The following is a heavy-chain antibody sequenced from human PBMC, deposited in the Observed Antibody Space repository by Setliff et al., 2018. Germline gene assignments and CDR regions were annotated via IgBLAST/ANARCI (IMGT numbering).Heavy chain of an antibody. Sequence: GGSLRLSCAASGFTFSSYGMHWVRQAPGKGLEWVAVISYDGINKYYADSVYGRFTVSRDNSKNTLYLQMNSLRVEDTAVYYCARDRDDGSSFAEYFQHWGQGTLVTVSS. D-gene: IGHD6-6*01. CDR3: ARDRDDGSSFAEYFQH. CDR1: GFTFSSYG. CDR2: ISYDGINK. J-gene: IGHJ1*01. V-gene: IGHV3-30*12.